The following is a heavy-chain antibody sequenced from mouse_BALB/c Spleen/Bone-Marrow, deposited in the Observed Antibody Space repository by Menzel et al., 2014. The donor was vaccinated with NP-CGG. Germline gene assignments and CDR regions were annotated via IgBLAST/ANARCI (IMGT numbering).Heavy chain of an antibody. CDR3: ARDRAKDY. V-gene: IGHV3-2*02. CDR1: GYSITSDYA. CDR2: ISYSGST. J-gene: IGHJ4*01. Sequence: VQLKESGPGLVKPSQSLSLTCTVTGYSITSDYAWNWIRQFPGNKLEWMGYISYSGSTSYNPSLKSRISITRDTSKNQFFLQLNSVTTEDTATYYCARDRAKDYWGQGTSVTVSS.